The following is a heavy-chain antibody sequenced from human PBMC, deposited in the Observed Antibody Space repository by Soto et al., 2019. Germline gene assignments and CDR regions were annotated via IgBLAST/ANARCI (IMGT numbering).Heavy chain of an antibody. CDR3: AREQGGYRDWTTVGY. Sequence: LRLSCAASGFTFSSYSMNWVRQAPGKGLEWVSSISSSSSYIYYADSVEGRFTISSNNAKNSLYLQMNSLRAEDTAVYYCAREQGGYRDWTTVGYWGQGTLVTVSS. D-gene: IGHD4-17*01. V-gene: IGHV3-21*01. CDR1: GFTFSSYS. J-gene: IGHJ4*02. CDR2: ISSSSSYI.